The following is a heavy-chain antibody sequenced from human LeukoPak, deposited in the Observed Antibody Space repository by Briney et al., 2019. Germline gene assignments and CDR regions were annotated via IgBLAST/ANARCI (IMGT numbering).Heavy chain of an antibody. CDR1: GFIVSSNY. D-gene: IGHD3-3*01. CDR3: ARGPTYYDFWSGYSPYYYYGMDV. Sequence: GGSLRLSCAASGFIVSSNYMSWVRQAPGKGLEWVSVIYSGGSTYYADSVKGRFTISRDNSKNTLYLQMNSLRAEDTAVYYCARGPTYYDFWSGYSPYYYYGMDVWGQGTTVTVSS. V-gene: IGHV3-66*01. CDR2: IYSGGST. J-gene: IGHJ6*02.